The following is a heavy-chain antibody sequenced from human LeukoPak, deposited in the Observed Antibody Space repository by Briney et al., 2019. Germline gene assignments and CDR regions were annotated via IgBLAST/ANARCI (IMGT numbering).Heavy chain of an antibody. V-gene: IGHV4-34*01. J-gene: IGHJ4*02. Sequence: SETLSLTCAVSGGSFSGFRWHWIRQPPGKGPEWIGEIKHSGGTTYNPSLKSRVTISVDTSKIQFSLNLTSVTAADTAVYYCARDVSTYYDILTGYSNRHFDYWGQGTLVTVSS. CDR3: ARDVSTYYDILTGYSNRHFDY. CDR1: GGSFSGFR. CDR2: IKHSGGT. D-gene: IGHD3-9*01.